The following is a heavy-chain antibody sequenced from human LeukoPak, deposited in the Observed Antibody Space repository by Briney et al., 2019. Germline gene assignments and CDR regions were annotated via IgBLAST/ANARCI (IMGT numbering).Heavy chain of an antibody. CDR1: GFTFSSYS. D-gene: IGHD6-19*01. CDR3: ARDSGGIAVGGGYFDY. V-gene: IGHV3-21*01. CDR2: ISSSSSYI. J-gene: IGHJ4*02. Sequence: GGSPRLSCAASGFTFSSYSMNWVRQAPGKGLEWVSSISSSSSYIYYADSVKGRFTISRDNAKNSLYLQMNSLRAEDTAVYYCARDSGGIAVGGGYFDYWGQGTLVTVSS.